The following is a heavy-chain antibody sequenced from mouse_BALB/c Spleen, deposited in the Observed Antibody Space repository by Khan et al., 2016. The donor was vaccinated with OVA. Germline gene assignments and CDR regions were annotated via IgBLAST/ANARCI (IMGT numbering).Heavy chain of an antibody. D-gene: IGHD2-12*01. CDR1: GFSLTTYG. V-gene: IGHV2-2*01. J-gene: IGHJ3*01. CDR3: ARNAYRYDFTY. CDR2: IWSGGNT. Sequence: QVQLQQSGPGLVQPSQSLSITCTVSGFSLTTYGIHWVRQSPGKGLEWLGLIWSGGNTDYNAPFISRLSISKDNSKSQVFFQMNSLQEDDTAIDYWARNAYRYDFTYWGQGTLVTVSA.